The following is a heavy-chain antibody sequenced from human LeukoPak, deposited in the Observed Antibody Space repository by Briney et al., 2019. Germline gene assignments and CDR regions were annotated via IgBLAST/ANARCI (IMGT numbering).Heavy chain of an antibody. CDR2: IYYSGST. V-gene: IGHV4-31*03. D-gene: IGHD4-11*01. Sequence: PSETLSLTCTVSGGSISSGGYYWSWIRQHPGTGLEWIGYIYYSGSTYYNPSLKSRVTISVDTSKNQFSLKLSSVTAADTAVYYCASGITVIAENYYYGMDVWGQGTTVTVSS. J-gene: IGHJ6*02. CDR1: GGSISSGGYY. CDR3: ASGITVIAENYYYGMDV.